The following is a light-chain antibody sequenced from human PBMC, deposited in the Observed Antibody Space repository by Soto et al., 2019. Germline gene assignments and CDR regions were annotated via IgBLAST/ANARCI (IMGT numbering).Light chain of an antibody. CDR2: EVS. V-gene: IGLV2-14*01. Sequence: QSALTQPASVSGSPGQSITISCTGTSSDVGNYNYVSWYQQHPGKAPKLMIYEVSNRPSGVSNRFSGSKSGNTASLTISGLQAEDEADYYCSSYTNINTRACVFGTGTKVTVL. CDR1: SSDVGNYNY. CDR3: SSYTNINTRACV. J-gene: IGLJ1*01.